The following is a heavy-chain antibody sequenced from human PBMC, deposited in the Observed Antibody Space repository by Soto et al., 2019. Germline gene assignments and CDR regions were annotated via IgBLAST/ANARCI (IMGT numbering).Heavy chain of an antibody. Sequence: PGESLKISCKGSGYSFTSYWISWVRQMTGKGLEWMGRIDPSDSYTNYSPSFQGHVTISADKSISTAYLQWSSLKASDTAMYYCVGPKAAAGSFGGSACDFWGKGKMVSVS. CDR1: GYSFTSYW. CDR2: IDPSDSYT. J-gene: IGHJ3*01. D-gene: IGHD6-13*01. CDR3: VGPKAAAGSFGGSACDF. V-gene: IGHV5-10-1*01.